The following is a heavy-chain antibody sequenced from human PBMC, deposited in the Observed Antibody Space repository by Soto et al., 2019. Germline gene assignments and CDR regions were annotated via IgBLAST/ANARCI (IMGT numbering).Heavy chain of an antibody. J-gene: IGHJ4*02. CDR3: AKDRTVAARNFDY. Sequence: GGSLRLSSAASGFAFSNYAIHWVRQAPGKGLEWVSSISTSIDATYYADSVKGRFTISRDDSKNTLYLQMNSLRAEDSAVYYCAKDRTVAARNFDYWGQGAQVTVSS. CDR1: GFAFSNYA. D-gene: IGHD6-6*01. CDR2: ISTSIDAT. V-gene: IGHV3-23*01.